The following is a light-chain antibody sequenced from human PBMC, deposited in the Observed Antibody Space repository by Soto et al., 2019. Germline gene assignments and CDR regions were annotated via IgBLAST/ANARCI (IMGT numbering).Light chain of an antibody. CDR1: SSDVGGYNF. CDR2: EVN. V-gene: IGLV2-8*01. Sequence: QSVLTQPPSASGSPGQSVTISCTGTSSDVGGYNFVSWYQHHPGKAPKLIIYEVNKRPSGVPNRFSGSKSGNTASLTVSGLQAEDEADYYCSSNVGVCNRFVFGTGTKLTVL. CDR3: SSNVGVCNRFV. J-gene: IGLJ1*01.